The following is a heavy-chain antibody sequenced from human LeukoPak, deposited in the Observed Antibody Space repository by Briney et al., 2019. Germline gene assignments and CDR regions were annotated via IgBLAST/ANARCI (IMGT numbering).Heavy chain of an antibody. V-gene: IGHV4-59*08. D-gene: IGHD1-1*01. J-gene: IGHJ6*02. CDR2: IYYSGST. Sequence: SETLSLTCTVSGGSISSYYWSWIRQTPGKGLEWIGDIYYSGSTNYNPSLKSRVTISVDTSKNQFSLKLSSVTAADTAVYYCARGRQLTARFALDVWGRGTTVVVSS. CDR3: ARGRQLTARFALDV. CDR1: GGSISSYY.